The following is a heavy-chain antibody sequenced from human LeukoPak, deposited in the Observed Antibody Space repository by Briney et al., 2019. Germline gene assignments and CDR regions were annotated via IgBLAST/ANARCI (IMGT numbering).Heavy chain of an antibody. CDR1: GFTFDNYA. CDR3: VKEENPYGSGFDAFDL. V-gene: IGHV3-9*01. D-gene: IGHD3-10*01. CDR2: ITWNSGEI. Sequence: GGSLRLSCAAFGFTFDNYAMHWVRQAPGKGLEWVSGITWNSGEIDYADSVKGRLTISRDSATKSVYLQMNSLTTEDTALYYCVKEENPYGSGFDAFDLWGQGTMVTVSS. J-gene: IGHJ3*01.